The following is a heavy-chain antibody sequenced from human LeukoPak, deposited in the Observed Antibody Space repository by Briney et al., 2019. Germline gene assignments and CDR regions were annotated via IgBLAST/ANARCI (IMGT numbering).Heavy chain of an antibody. V-gene: IGHV3-15*01. J-gene: IGHJ3*02. Sequence: GGSLTLSCVASGLTFSNAWMSWVRQAPGKGLEWVGRIKSKTDGETTDYAAPVKGRFTISRDDSKNTLYLQMNRLNIGDTAVYYCITDPGAWAPIWGQGTMVTVSS. CDR3: ITDPGAWAPI. CDR2: IKSKTDGETT. D-gene: IGHD1-26*01. CDR1: GLTFSNAW.